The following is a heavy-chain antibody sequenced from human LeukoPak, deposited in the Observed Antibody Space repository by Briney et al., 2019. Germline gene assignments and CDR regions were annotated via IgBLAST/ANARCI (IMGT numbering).Heavy chain of an antibody. D-gene: IGHD5-18*01. J-gene: IGHJ4*02. CDR3: ARGYSYGPSGFDY. Sequence: PSETLSLTCTVSGGSISSYYWSWIRQPPGKGLEWIGYIYYSGSTNYNPSLKSRVTISVDTSKNQSSLKLSSVTAADTAVYYCARGYSYGPSGFDYWGQGTLVTVSS. V-gene: IGHV4-59*01. CDR2: IYYSGST. CDR1: GGSISSYY.